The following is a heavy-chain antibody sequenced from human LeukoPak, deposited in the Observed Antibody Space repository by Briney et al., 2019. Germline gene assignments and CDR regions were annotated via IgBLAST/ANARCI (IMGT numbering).Heavy chain of an antibody. V-gene: IGHV3-48*01. CDR2: ISSSRRTI. D-gene: IGHD1-26*01. CDR1: GFTFSSYN. CDR3: AKGYSGSYPRDY. J-gene: IGHJ4*02. Sequence: GGSLRLSCAASGFTFSSYNINWVRQAPGKGLEWVSYISSSRRTISYADSVKGRFTISRDNAKNSLYLQMNSLRAEDTAVYYCAKGYSGSYPRDYWGQGTLVTVSS.